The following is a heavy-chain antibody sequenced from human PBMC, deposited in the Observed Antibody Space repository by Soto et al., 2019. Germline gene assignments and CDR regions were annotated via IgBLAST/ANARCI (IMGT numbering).Heavy chain of an antibody. V-gene: IGHV3-30-3*01. Sequence: QVQLVESGGGVVQPGRSLRLSCAASGFTFSSYAMHWVRQAPGKGLERVAVISYDGSNKYYADSVKGRFTISRDNSKNTLYLQMNSLRAEDTAVYYCARDRTVTTPYYYYGMDVWGQGTTVTVSS. D-gene: IGHD4-17*01. CDR2: ISYDGSNK. CDR3: ARDRTVTTPYYYYGMDV. CDR1: GFTFSSYA. J-gene: IGHJ6*02.